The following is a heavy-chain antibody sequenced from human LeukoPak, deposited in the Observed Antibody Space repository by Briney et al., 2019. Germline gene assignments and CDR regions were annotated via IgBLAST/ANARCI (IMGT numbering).Heavy chain of an antibody. CDR1: GYTFTSYG. V-gene: IGHV1-18*04. J-gene: IGHJ4*02. CDR2: ISAYNGDT. Sequence: ASVKVSCKASGYTFTSYGITWVRQAPGQGLEWMGYISAYNGDTNYAHKFQGRVTMTTDTSTSTAYMELRSLRSDDTAMYYCAKTSDYHLVWCFDYWGQGTLVTVSS. CDR3: AKTSDYHLVWCFDY. D-gene: IGHD2-8*01.